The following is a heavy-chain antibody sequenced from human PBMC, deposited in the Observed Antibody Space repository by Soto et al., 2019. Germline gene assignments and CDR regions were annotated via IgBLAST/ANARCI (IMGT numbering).Heavy chain of an antibody. J-gene: IGHJ4*02. CDR3: ASAYYYDSSGYYRLDY. D-gene: IGHD3-22*01. CDR1: GGSISSYY. CDR2: IYYSGST. V-gene: IGHV4-59*01. Sequence: PSETLSLTCTVSGGSISSYYWSWIRQPPGKGLEWIGYIYYSGSTNYNPSLKSRVTISVDTSKNQFSLKLSSVTAADTAVYYCASAYYYDSSGYYRLDYRGQGTLVTVSS.